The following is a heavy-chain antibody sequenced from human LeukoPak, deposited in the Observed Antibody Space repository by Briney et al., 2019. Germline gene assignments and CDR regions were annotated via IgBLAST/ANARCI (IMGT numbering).Heavy chain of an antibody. Sequence: SQTLSLTCTISGGSISSYYWSWIRQPPGKGLEWIGYIYYSGSTNYNPSLKSRVTISVDTSKNQFSLKPSSVTAADTAVYYCARHRRNSGRGTYYYCGMDVWGQGTTVTVSS. D-gene: IGHD6-19*01. CDR2: IYYSGST. J-gene: IGHJ6*02. CDR1: GGSISSYY. V-gene: IGHV4-59*08. CDR3: ARHRRNSGRGTYYYCGMDV.